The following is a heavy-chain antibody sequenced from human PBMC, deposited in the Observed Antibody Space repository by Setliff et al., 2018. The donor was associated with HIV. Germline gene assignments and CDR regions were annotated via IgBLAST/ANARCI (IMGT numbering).Heavy chain of an antibody. D-gene: IGHD2-21*02. CDR3: ARKSYCGGDCRGSWFDP. CDR1: GGSFSGYY. Sequence: SETLSLTCAVYGGSFSGYYWSWIRQPPGKGLEWIGEIIHSGTTNYNPSLMSRVTIPLDTSKNQFSLKLSSVTAADTAVYYCARKSYCGGDCRGSWFDPWGQGTLVTVSS. J-gene: IGHJ5*02. V-gene: IGHV4-34*12. CDR2: IIHSGTT.